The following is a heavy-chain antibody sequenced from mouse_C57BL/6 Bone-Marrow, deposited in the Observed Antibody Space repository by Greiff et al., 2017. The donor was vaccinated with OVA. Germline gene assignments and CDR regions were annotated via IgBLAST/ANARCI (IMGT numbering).Heavy chain of an antibody. CDR3: ARATTPRYWYFDV. CDR2: IYPRSGNT. Sequence: VQLQESGAELARPGASVKLSCKASGYTFTSYGISWVKQRTGQGLEWIGEIYPRSGNTYYNEKFKGKATLTADKSSSTAYMELRSLTSVDSAVYLCARATTPRYWYFDVWGTGTTVTVAS. CDR1: GYTFTSYG. V-gene: IGHV1-81*01. J-gene: IGHJ1*03. D-gene: IGHD1-1*01.